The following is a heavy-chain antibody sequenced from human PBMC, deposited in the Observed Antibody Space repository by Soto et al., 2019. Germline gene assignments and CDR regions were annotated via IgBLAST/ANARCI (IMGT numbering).Heavy chain of an antibody. CDR3: ARGWYGNSLDL. CDR2: IKTDGTST. CDR1: GFTFSSYW. V-gene: IGHV3-74*01. Sequence: VQLVESGGGLVQPGGSLRLSCAASGFTFSSYWMDWVRQAPGKGLVWVSHIKTDGTSTSYADSVKGRVTISRDNAENTLYLQMNSLRAEDTAIYYCARGWYGNSLDLWGRGTLVTVSS. J-gene: IGHJ5*02. D-gene: IGHD6-13*01.